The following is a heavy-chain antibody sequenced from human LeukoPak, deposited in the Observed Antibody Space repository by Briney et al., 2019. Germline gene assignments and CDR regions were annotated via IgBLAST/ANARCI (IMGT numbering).Heavy chain of an antibody. Sequence: WGSLRLSCAASGFTFSSYGLHWVRQAPGKGLEWVVFMPYDGSTKYYAAPVKGRFTISRDNSKNTLYLQTNRRRAEDTAVYYCAKDHGSSDWYYFDYWGQGTLVTVSS. CDR2: MPYDGSTK. CDR3: AKDHGSSDWYYFDY. D-gene: IGHD6-13*01. V-gene: IGHV3-30*02. J-gene: IGHJ4*02. CDR1: GFTFSSYG.